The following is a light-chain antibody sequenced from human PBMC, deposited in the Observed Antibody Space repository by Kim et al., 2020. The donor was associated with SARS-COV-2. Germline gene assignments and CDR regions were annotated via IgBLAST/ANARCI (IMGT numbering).Light chain of an antibody. Sequence: QSALTQPASVSGSPGQSITISCSGTSSDIGGYNYVSWYQHHPGKAPKLIIYDVSERPSGVSDRFSGSKSGNTASLVVSGLKTEDEAVYYCSSYASSSVPYVFGTGTKVTVL. CDR3: SSYASSSVPYV. CDR2: DVS. CDR1: SSDIGGYNY. V-gene: IGLV2-14*03. J-gene: IGLJ1*01.